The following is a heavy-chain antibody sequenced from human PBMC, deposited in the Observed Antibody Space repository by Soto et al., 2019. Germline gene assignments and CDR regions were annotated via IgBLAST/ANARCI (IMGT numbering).Heavy chain of an antibody. V-gene: IGHV1-2*02. D-gene: IGHD6-19*01. CDR3: ASAAVTGTAGLDF. CDR2: INPNSGGT. Sequence: VKVSCKASGYTFSGFYMHWVRQAPGQGLEWMGWINPNSGGTKSAEKFQGRVTMTRDTSISTAYMELSRLTSDDTAVYYCASAAVTGTAGLDFWGQGTQVTVSS. J-gene: IGHJ4*02. CDR1: GYTFSGFY.